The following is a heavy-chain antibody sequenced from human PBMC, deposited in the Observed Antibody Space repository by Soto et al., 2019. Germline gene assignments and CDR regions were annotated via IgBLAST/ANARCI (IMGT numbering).Heavy chain of an antibody. V-gene: IGHV1-3*01. CDR2: INVAKGKT. CDR1: GYSFSGYG. D-gene: IGHD5-12*01. J-gene: IGHJ6*02. CDR3: TRDRAREGYFGMDV. Sequence: QVHLVQSGAEVKKPGASVKVSCKASGYSFSGYGVHWVRRAPRQRFEWMGWINVAKGKTKYSQKFQGRVTVTRDTSASTVYMDLSGLRSEDTAVYYCTRDRAREGYFGMDVWGQGTTDTVSS.